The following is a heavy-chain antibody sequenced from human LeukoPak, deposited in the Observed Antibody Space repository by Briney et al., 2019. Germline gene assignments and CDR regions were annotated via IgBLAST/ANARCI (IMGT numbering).Heavy chain of an antibody. Sequence: GGSLRLSCAASGFTFSSYGMHWVRQAPGKGLEWVAVISYDGSNKYYADSVKGRFTVSRDNSKNTLYLQMNSLRAEDTAVYYCAKDMGYFDYWGQGTLVTVSS. CDR2: ISYDGSNK. D-gene: IGHD3-10*01. CDR3: AKDMGYFDY. V-gene: IGHV3-30*18. CDR1: GFTFSSYG. J-gene: IGHJ4*02.